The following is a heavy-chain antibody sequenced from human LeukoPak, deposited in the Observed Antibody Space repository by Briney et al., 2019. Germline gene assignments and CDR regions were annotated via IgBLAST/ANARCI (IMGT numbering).Heavy chain of an antibody. CDR2: IHYSGST. V-gene: IGHV4-39*01. CDR3: ARGSVGSYGGSQIFDY. J-gene: IGHJ4*02. CDR1: GGSISSSNYY. Sequence: SETLSLTCSVSGGSISSSNYYWGWIRQPPGKGLEWIGSIHYSGSTYYNPSLKSRVTISVDTSNNQFSLKLSSVTAADTAVYYCARGSVGSYGGSQIFDYWGQGTLVTVSS. D-gene: IGHD1-26*01.